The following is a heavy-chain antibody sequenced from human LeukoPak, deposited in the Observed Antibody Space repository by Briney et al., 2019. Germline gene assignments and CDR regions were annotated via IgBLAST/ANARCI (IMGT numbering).Heavy chain of an antibody. Sequence: SETLSLTCTVSGGSISSYYWSWIRQPPGKGLEWIGYIYYSGSTNYNPSLKSRVTISVDTSKNQFSLKLGSVTAADTAAYYCARGPAISLDTGYFDYWGQGTLVTVSS. CDR3: ARGPAISLDTGYFDY. D-gene: IGHD5-18*01. V-gene: IGHV4-59*01. CDR1: GGSISSYY. CDR2: IYYSGST. J-gene: IGHJ4*02.